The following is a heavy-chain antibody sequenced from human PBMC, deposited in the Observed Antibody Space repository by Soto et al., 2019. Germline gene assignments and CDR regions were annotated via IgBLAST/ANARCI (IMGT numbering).Heavy chain of an antibody. J-gene: IGHJ4*02. V-gene: IGHV3-7*03. CDR3: ARDRLNSNWGSVDY. CDR1: GFTFSSYW. CDR2: IKQDGSEK. D-gene: IGHD7-27*01. Sequence: GGSLRLSCAASGFTFSSYWMSWVRQAPGKGLEWVANIKQDGSEKYYVDSVKGRFTISRDNAKNSLYLQMNSLRAEDTAVYYCARDRLNSNWGSVDYWGQGTLVTVSS.